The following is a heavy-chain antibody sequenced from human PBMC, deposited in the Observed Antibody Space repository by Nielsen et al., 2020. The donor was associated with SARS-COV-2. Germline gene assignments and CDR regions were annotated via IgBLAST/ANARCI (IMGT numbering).Heavy chain of an antibody. CDR3: ARTSVDMAGSVWSSYYVLDV. V-gene: IGHV4-34*01. Sequence: SETLSLTCTVSGGSISSYYWTWIRQAPGKGLEWIGEINHSGSTNYNPSLKSRIAIFVDTSKKQFSLKLNSVTAADTAVYYCARTSVDMAGSVWSSYYVLDVWGQGTTVTVSS. D-gene: IGHD5-24*01. CDR2: INHSGST. CDR1: GGSISSYY. J-gene: IGHJ6*02.